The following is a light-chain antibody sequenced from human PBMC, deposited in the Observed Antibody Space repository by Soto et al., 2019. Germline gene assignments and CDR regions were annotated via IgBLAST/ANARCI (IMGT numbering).Light chain of an antibody. CDR3: QSYDSSLSGSRV. Sequence: QPVLTQPPSVSGAPGQRVTISCTGSSSNIGAGYDVHWYQQLPGTAPKLLIYHNSNRPSGVPDRFSGSKSGTSASLAITGRQAEDEADYYCQSYDSSLSGSRVFGTGTKVTVL. CDR2: HNS. J-gene: IGLJ1*01. V-gene: IGLV1-40*01. CDR1: SSNIGAGYD.